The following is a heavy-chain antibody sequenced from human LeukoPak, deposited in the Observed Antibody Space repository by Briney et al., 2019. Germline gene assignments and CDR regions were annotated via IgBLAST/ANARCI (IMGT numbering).Heavy chain of an antibody. CDR3: ARVPHTGGTSHESSYYHMDV. D-gene: IGHD4-23*01. V-gene: IGHV3-30*01. Sequence: GGSLRLSCVASGFTFRSYAMHWVRQVSGKGLEWVAVISYDGSVTHYGDSVRGRFTISRDNSKNTLYLQMTTLSSEDTAVYYCARVPHTGGTSHESSYYHMDVWGKGTTVTVSS. CDR1: GFTFRSYA. CDR2: ISYDGSVT. J-gene: IGHJ6*03.